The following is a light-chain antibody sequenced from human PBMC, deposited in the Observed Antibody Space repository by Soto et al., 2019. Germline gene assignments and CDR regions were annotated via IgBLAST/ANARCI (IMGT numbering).Light chain of an antibody. CDR2: DAS. Sequence: IQLTQSPSSLSASVGDKVTISCRASQAINSALAWCQQRPGKAPMVLIYDASSLESGFPSRFSGSRPGTDFTVNISSLQPQDFGTYSCPQFNSYPLTFGGGTKVAIE. V-gene: IGKV1-13*02. CDR3: PQFNSYPLT. J-gene: IGKJ4*01. CDR1: QAINSA.